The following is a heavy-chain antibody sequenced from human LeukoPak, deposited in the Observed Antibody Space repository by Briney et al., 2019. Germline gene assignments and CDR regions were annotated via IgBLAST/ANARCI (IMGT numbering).Heavy chain of an antibody. D-gene: IGHD5-12*01. V-gene: IGHV4-31*03. J-gene: IGHJ4*02. CDR2: IYYSGST. Sequence: SETLSLTCTVSGDSISSGGNYWSWLRQHPGKGLEWLGYIYYSGSTYYNPSLKSRLTISVDTSNNQFSLKLSSVTAADTAVYYCARWRNSGYASGYFDYWGQGTLVTVSS. CDR1: GDSISSGGNY. CDR3: ARWRNSGYASGYFDY.